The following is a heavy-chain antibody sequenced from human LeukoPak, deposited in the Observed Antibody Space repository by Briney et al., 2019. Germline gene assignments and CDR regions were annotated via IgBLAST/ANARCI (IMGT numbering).Heavy chain of an antibody. Sequence: GRSLRLSCAASGFTFDDYAMHWVRQAPGKGLEWVSGISWNSGSISYADSVKGRFTISRDNAKNSLYLQMNSLRAEDTALYYCAKDIGGSSSSNWGQGTLVTVSS. D-gene: IGHD6-6*01. J-gene: IGHJ4*02. CDR3: AKDIGGSSSSN. CDR1: GFTFDDYA. CDR2: ISWNSGSI. V-gene: IGHV3-9*01.